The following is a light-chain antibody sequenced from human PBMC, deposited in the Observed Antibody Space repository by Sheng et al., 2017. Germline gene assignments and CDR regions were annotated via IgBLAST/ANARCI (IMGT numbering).Light chain of an antibody. CDR3: ATWDDSLSAVV. J-gene: IGLJ2*01. V-gene: IGLV3-1*01. CDR1: ELGHKY. Sequence: SYELTQPPSVSVSPGQTASITCSGDELGHKYACWYQQKPGQSPVLVIYQDNKRPSGIPDRFSGSKSGTSATLGITGLQTGDEADYYCATWDDSLSAVVFGGGTKLTVL. CDR2: QDN.